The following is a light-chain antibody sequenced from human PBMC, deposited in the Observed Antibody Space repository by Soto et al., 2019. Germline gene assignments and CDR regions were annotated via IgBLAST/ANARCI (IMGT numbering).Light chain of an antibody. V-gene: IGLV3-25*03. J-gene: IGLJ2*01. CDR1: ALPKQY. CDR3: QSADSSGTPYKVV. Sequence: SYELTQPPSVSVSPGQTARITCSGDALPKQYAYWYQQRPGQAPVLVIYKDSERPSGIPERFSGSSSGTTVTLTISGVQAEDEADYYCQSADSSGTPYKVVFGGGTKLTVL. CDR2: KDS.